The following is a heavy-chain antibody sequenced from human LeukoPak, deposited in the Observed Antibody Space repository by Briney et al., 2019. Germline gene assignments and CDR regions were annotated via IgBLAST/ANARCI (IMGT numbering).Heavy chain of an antibody. CDR3: TRIRDAYTLDY. D-gene: IGHD5-24*01. CDR2: IKSKTYGKTT. V-gene: IGHV3-49*04. J-gene: IGHJ4*02. Sequence: GGSLRLSCTGSGFSFGDYAMSWVRQAPGKGLEWLGFIKSKTYGKTTGYAASVRGRFTISRDDFESIAYLKMNSLKTEDTAVYFCTRIRDAYTLDYWGQGTLVTVSS. CDR1: GFSFGDYA.